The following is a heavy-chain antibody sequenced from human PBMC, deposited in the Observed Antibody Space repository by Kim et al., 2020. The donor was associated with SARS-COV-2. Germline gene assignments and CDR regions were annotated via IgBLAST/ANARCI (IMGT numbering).Heavy chain of an antibody. CDR1: GHTFTGHY. V-gene: IGHV1-2*02. CDR3: ASEDDSYYINV. J-gene: IGHJ6*03. Sequence: ASVKVSCKASGHTFTGHYLHWVRQAPGQGLEWMGWINPNTGGTTYAQKFKGRVTLTRDTSINTGYMELTGLTSDDTAVYYCASEDDSYYINVWGEGTSVT. CDR2: INPNTGGT. D-gene: IGHD1-1*01.